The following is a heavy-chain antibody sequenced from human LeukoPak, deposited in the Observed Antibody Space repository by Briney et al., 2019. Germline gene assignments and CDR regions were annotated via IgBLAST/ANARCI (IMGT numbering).Heavy chain of an antibody. V-gene: IGHV3-33*01. CDR1: GFTFSSYG. CDR2: IWYDGSNK. CDR3: ARVPVRYFDWFPFDY. J-gene: IGHJ4*02. Sequence: GGSLRLSCAASGFTFSSYGMHWVRQAPGKGLEWVAVIWYDGSNKYYADSVKGRFTISRDNAKNSLYLQMNSLRAEDTAVYYCARVPVRYFDWFPFDYWGQGTLVTVSS. D-gene: IGHD3-9*01.